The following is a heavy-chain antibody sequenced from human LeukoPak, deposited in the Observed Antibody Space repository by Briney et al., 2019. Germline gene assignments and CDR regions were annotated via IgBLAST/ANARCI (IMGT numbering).Heavy chain of an antibody. V-gene: IGHV4-59*01. CDR2: FYYSGST. CDR1: GGSISSYY. J-gene: IGHJ4*02. D-gene: IGHD6-19*01. Sequence: SETLSLTCTVSGGSISSYYWSWIRQPPGKGLEWIGYFYYSGSTNYNPSLKSRVTISVDTSKNQFSLKLSSVTAADTAVYYCARRRYSSGWYYFDYWGQGTLVTVSS. CDR3: ARRRYSSGWYYFDY.